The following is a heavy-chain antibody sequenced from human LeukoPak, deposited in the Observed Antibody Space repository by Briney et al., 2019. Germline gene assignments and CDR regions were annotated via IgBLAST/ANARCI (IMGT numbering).Heavy chain of an antibody. CDR2: INHSGST. Sequence: SETLSLTCAVYGGSFSGYYWSWIRQPPGKGLEWIGEINHSGSTIYNPSLKSRVTISVDTSKNQFSLKLSSVTAADTAVYYCARAQAYYDSSGYCYFDYWGQGTLVTVSS. D-gene: IGHD3-22*01. V-gene: IGHV4-34*01. CDR3: ARAQAYYDSSGYCYFDY. CDR1: GGSFSGYY. J-gene: IGHJ4*02.